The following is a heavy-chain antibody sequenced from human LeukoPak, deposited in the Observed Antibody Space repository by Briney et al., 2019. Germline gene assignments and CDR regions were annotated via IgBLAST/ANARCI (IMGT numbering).Heavy chain of an antibody. V-gene: IGHV4-59*08. CDR3: ARHAYPTSFDI. D-gene: IGHD3-16*01. CDR2: IYYSGST. CDR1: GGSISSYY. J-gene: IGHJ3*02. Sequence: SETLSLTCTVSGGSISSYYWSWIRQPPGKGLEWIGYIYYSGSTNYNPSLKSRVTISVDTSKNHFSLKLSSVTAADTAVYYCARHAYPTSFDIWGQGTMVTVSS.